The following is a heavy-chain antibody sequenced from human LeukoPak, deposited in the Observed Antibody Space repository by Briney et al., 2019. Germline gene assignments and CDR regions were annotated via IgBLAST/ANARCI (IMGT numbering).Heavy chain of an antibody. V-gene: IGHV3-23*01. CDR2: ISNSGGST. Sequence: GGSLRLSCAASGFTFSSYAMNWVRQAPGKGLEWVSGISNSGGSTYYADSVKGRFTISRDNSKNTLHLQMNSLRAEDTAVYYCAKETSSSFDYWGQGTLVTVSS. CDR1: GFTFSSYA. CDR3: AKETSSSFDY. J-gene: IGHJ4*02. D-gene: IGHD6-6*01.